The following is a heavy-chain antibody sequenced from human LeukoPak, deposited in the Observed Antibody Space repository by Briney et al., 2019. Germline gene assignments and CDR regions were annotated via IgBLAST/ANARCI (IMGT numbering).Heavy chain of an antibody. Sequence: GGSLRLSCTASGFTFGDYAMSWVRQAPGKGLEWVGFIRSKAYGGTTEYAASVKGRFTISRDDSKSIAYLQMNSLKTEDTAVYYCTSSNQLLYRPDAFDIWGQGTMVTVSS. J-gene: IGHJ3*02. D-gene: IGHD2-2*02. CDR2: IRSKAYGGTT. CDR3: TSSNQLLYRPDAFDI. CDR1: GFTFGDYA. V-gene: IGHV3-49*04.